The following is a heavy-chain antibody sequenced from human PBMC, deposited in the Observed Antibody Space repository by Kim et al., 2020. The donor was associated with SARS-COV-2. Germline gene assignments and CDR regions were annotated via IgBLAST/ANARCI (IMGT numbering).Heavy chain of an antibody. D-gene: IGHD4-17*01. CDR1: GGSFSGYY. CDR3: FVLGGDYGY. J-gene: IGHJ4*02. CDR2: INHSGST. V-gene: IGHV4-34*01. Sequence: SETLSLTCAVYGGSFSGYYWSWIRQPPGKGLEWIGEINHSGSTNYNPSLKSRVTISVDTSKNQFSLKLSSVTAADTAVYYCFVLGGDYGYWGQGTLVTVSS.